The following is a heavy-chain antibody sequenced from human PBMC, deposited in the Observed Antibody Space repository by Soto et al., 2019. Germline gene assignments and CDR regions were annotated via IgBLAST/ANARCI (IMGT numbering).Heavy chain of an antibody. CDR2: IIPILGIA. CDR1: GGTFSSYT. Sequence: QVQLVQSGAEVKKPGSSVKVSCKASGGTFSSYTISRVRQAPGQGLEWMGRIIPILGIANYAQKFQGRVTITADKSTSTAYMELSSLRSEDTAVYYCARMGGRYVVVPAAMPSYYYGMDVWGQGTTVTVSS. D-gene: IGHD2-2*01. CDR3: ARMGGRYVVVPAAMPSYYYGMDV. J-gene: IGHJ6*02. V-gene: IGHV1-69*02.